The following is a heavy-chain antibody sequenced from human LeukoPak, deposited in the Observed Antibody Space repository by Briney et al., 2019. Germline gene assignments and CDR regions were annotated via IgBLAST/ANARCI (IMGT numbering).Heavy chain of an antibody. Sequence: ASVKVSCKVSGYTLTELSMHWVRQAPGKGLEWMGGFDPEDGETIYAQKFQGRVTMTEDTSTDTAYMELSSLRSEDTAVYYCATDDPRYNWFDPWGQGTLVTVSS. V-gene: IGHV1-24*01. J-gene: IGHJ5*02. CDR1: GYTLTELS. CDR2: FDPEDGET. CDR3: ATDDPRYNWFDP.